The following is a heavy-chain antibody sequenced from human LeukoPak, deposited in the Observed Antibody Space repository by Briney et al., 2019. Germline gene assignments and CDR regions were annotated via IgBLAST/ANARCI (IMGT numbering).Heavy chain of an antibody. Sequence: GGSLRLSCAASGFRFSWYWMSWVRQAPGKGLEWVANIKSDGSETHHVESVKGRFTISRDNAKNSLFIQMNSLRVEDTAVYYCVRDSPHYGSGTLCGPWGQGTLVTVAS. D-gene: IGHD3-10*01. CDR1: GFRFSWYW. V-gene: IGHV3-7*04. CDR3: VRDSPHYGSGTLCGP. CDR2: IKSDGSET. J-gene: IGHJ5*02.